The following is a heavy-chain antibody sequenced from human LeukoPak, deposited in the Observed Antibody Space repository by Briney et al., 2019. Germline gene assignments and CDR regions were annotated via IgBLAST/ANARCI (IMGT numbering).Heavy chain of an antibody. J-gene: IGHJ4*02. CDR3: ARRGLGFLEWPFDY. D-gene: IGHD3-3*01. CDR2: IKQDGSEK. CDR1: GFTVSSYW. V-gene: IGHV3-7*01. Sequence: PGGSLRLSCAASGFTVSSYWMSWVRQAPRKGLEWVANIKQDGSEKYYVDSVKGRFTISRDNAKNSLYLQMNSLRAEDTAVYYCARRGLGFLEWPFDYWGQGTLVTVSS.